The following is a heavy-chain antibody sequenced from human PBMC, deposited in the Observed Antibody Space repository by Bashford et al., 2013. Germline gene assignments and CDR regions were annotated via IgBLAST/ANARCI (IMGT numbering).Heavy chain of an antibody. J-gene: IGHJ4*02. CDR3: ARSRYGAHDIDH. D-gene: IGHD4-17*01. Sequence: VRQAPGKGLEWLSYISPGGSDKYYVDSVKGRFTISRDNAKNSLYLQMNNLRADDMAVYYCARSRYGAHDIDHWGQGTLVTVSS. CDR2: ISPGGSDK. V-gene: IGHV3-48*01.